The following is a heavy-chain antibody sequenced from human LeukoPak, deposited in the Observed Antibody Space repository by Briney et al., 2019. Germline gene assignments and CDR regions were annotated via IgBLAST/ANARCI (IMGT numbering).Heavy chain of an antibody. Sequence: PSETLSLTCTVSDDSVSSSRYYWTWIRQPPGKGLEWIGYIYHGSATYNPSLESRVTLSMDTSKNQYSLKMTSVAAADTAVYYCAREGGRQWLVSGALDSWGQGTLVTVSS. J-gene: IGHJ5*01. V-gene: IGHV4-61*01. CDR1: DDSVSSSRYY. CDR3: AREGGRQWLVSGALDS. CDR2: IYHGSA. D-gene: IGHD6-19*01.